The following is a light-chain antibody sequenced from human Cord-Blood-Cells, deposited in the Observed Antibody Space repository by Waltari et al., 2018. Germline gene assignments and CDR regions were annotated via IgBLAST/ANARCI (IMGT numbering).Light chain of an antibody. CDR2: DAS. Sequence: EIVLTQSPATLSLSPGERATLPCRASQSVSSYLAWYQQKPGQAHRLLIYDASNRATGIPARFSGSGSGTDFTLTISSLEAEDFAVYYCQQRSNRPITFGQGTRLEIK. J-gene: IGKJ5*01. CDR1: QSVSSY. CDR3: QQRSNRPIT. V-gene: IGKV3-11*01.